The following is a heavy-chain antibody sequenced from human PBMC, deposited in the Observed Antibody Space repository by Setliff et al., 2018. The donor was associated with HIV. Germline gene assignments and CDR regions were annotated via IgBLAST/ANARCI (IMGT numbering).Heavy chain of an antibody. CDR2: ISYTGST. V-gene: IGHV4-39*07. Sequence: SETLSLTCTVPGGSINRSNYYWGWIRQPPGKGLEWIGTISYTGSTYYDPSLKSRVTISVDTSKNQFSLNVNSVTAADTAVYYCARRIDDSGSFPDKNWFDTWGQGSLVTVSS. CDR3: ARRIDDSGSFPDKNWFDT. CDR1: GGSINRSNYY. D-gene: IGHD3-10*01. J-gene: IGHJ5*02.